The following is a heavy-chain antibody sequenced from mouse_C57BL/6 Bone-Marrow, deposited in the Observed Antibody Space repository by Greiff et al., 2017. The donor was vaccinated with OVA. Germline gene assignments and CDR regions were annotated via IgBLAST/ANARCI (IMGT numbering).Heavy chain of an antibody. J-gene: IGHJ3*01. D-gene: IGHD2-13*01. Sequence: EVKLMESGGGLVQPGGSLKLSCAASGFTFSSYGMSWVRQTPDKRLEWVATISSGGSYTYYPDSVKGRFTISRDNAKNTLYLQMSSLKSEDTAMYYCARLTFFAYWGQGTLVTVSA. CDR2: ISSGGSYT. CDR1: GFTFSSYG. V-gene: IGHV5-6*03. CDR3: ARLTFFAY.